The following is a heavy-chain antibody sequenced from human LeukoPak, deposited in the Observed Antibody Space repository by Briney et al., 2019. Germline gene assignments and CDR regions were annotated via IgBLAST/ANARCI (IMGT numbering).Heavy chain of an antibody. CDR2: IYHSGST. CDR3: ARRRAAAGTRNWFDP. Sequence: SETLSLTCTVSGYSISSGYYWGWIRQPPGKGLEWIGSIYHSGSTYYNPSLKSRVTISVDTSKNQFSLKLSSVTAADTAVYYCARRRAAAGTRNWFDPWGQGTLVTVSS. J-gene: IGHJ5*02. CDR1: GYSISSGYY. V-gene: IGHV4-38-2*02. D-gene: IGHD6-13*01.